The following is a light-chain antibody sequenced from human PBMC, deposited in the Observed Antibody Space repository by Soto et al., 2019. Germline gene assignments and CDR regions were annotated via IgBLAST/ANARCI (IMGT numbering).Light chain of an antibody. CDR2: WAS. V-gene: IGKV4-1*01. J-gene: IGKJ1*01. Sequence: DIVMTQSPDSLAVSLGERATINCKSSQSVLYSSNNKNYLAWYQQKPRQPPKLLIYWASTRESRVPDRFSGSGSGTDFTLTISSLQAEDVAAYYCQQYYSAPWTFGQGTKGEIK. CDR1: QSVLYSSNNKNY. CDR3: QQYYSAPWT.